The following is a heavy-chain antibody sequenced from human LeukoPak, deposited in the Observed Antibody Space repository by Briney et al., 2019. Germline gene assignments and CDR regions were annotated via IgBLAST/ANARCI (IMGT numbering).Heavy chain of an antibody. D-gene: IGHD3-10*01. J-gene: IGHJ4*02. V-gene: IGHV3-74*01. Sequence: PGGSLRLSCAASGFTFSTYWMHWVRQAPGKGLVWVSRIHGDGTFTASADSVKGRFTISRDNAQNMVYLQTSSLRVEDTAVYYCARDLVLGSGSYGQWGQGTLVTVSS. CDR2: IHGDGTFT. CDR3: ARDLVLGSGSYGQ. CDR1: GFTFSTYW.